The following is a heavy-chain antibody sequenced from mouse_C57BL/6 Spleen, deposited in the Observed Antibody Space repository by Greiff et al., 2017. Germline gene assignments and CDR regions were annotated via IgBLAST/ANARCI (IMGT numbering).Heavy chain of an antibody. J-gene: IGHJ2*01. CDR2: IYPRSGNT. CDR3: ARRIYDGYYYYFDY. V-gene: IGHV1-81*01. CDR1: GYTFTSYG. D-gene: IGHD2-3*01. Sequence: VQLQQSGAELARPGASVKLSCKASGYTFTSYGISWVKQRTGQGLEWIGEIYPRSGNTYYNEKFKGKATLTADKSSSTAYMELRSLTSEDSAVYFCARRIYDGYYYYFDYWGQGTTLTVSS.